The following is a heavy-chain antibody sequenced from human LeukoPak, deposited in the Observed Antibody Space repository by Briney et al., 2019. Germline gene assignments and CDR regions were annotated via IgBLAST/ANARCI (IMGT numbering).Heavy chain of an antibody. CDR1: GFTFSSYS. D-gene: IGHD5-12*01. CDR2: ISSSSYI. V-gene: IGHV3-21*01. J-gene: IGHJ4*02. Sequence: GSLRLSCAASGFTFSSYSMNWVRQAPGKGLEWASSISSSSYIYYADSVKGRFTISRDNAKNSLYLQMNSLRAEDTAVYYCARGSLEGGYVRPFDYWGQGTLVTVSS. CDR3: ARGSLEGGYVRPFDY.